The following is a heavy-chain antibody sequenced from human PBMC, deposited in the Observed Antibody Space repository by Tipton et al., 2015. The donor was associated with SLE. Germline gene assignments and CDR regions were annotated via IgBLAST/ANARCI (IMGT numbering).Heavy chain of an antibody. V-gene: IGHV3-11*01. Sequence: GSLRLSCAASGFTFSDYYMSWIRQAPGKGLEWVSYISSSGSTIYYADSVKGRFTISRDNAKNSLYPQMNSLRAEDTAVYYCARWGSSSSSSAFDIWGQGTMVTVSS. D-gene: IGHD6-6*01. CDR3: ARWGSSSSSSAFDI. CDR1: GFTFSDYY. CDR2: ISSSGSTI. J-gene: IGHJ3*02.